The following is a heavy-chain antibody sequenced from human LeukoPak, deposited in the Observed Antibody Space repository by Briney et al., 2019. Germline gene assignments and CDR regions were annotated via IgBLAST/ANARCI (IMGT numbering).Heavy chain of an antibody. CDR1: GYTFTSYD. J-gene: IGHJ4*02. V-gene: IGHV1-8*01. D-gene: IGHD6-19*01. CDR2: MNPNSGNT. CDR3: ARASSGWSHFDY. Sequence: ASVKVSCKASGYTFTSYDINWVRQATGQGLEWMGWMNPNSGNTGYAQKFQGRVTITTDESTSTAYMELSSLRSEDTAVYYCARASSGWSHFDYWGQGTLVTVSS.